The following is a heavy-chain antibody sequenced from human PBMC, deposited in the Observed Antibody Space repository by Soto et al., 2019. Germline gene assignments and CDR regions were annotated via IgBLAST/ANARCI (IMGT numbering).Heavy chain of an antibody. CDR3: ARAATTFGVVTKIDF. D-gene: IGHD3-3*01. V-gene: IGHV1-18*04. J-gene: IGHJ4*02. CDR2: ISAYSGNT. CDR1: GYSFTDYG. Sequence: QVNLVQSGPEVKKPGASVRVSCRASGYSFTDYGVSWVRQAPGQGLEWMGWISAYSGNTHYAQKFQDRVTMTTDASTTTAYMELRSLTSDVTAVYYCARAATTFGVVTKIDFWGQGALVTVSS.